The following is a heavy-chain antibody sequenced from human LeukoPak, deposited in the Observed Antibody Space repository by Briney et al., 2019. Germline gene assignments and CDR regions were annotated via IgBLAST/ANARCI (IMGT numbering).Heavy chain of an antibody. CDR1: GSSFTSYW. CDR3: ARHTLGYCSGGSCYTFDP. J-gene: IGHJ5*02. Sequence: GASLKISCKGSGSSFTSYWIGWVRQMPGKGLEWMGIIYPGDSDTRYSPSFQGQVTISADKSISTAYLQWSSLKASDTAMYYCARHTLGYCSGGSCYTFDPWGQGTLVTVSS. CDR2: IYPGDSDT. V-gene: IGHV5-51*01. D-gene: IGHD2-15*01.